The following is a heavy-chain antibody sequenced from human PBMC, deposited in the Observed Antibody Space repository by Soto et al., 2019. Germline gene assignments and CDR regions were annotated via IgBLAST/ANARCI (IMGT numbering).Heavy chain of an antibody. CDR1: VFTFSHAW. Sequence: GGSLRLSCAASVFTFSHAWMSWVRQAPGKGLEWVGRIKSQADGGTTDYAAPVKGRFTISRDDSKNTLYLQLNSLKTEDTAVYYCTTVAGYCSGDRCPVWGQGTTVTVSS. CDR2: IKSQADGGTT. D-gene: IGHD2-15*01. CDR3: TTVAGYCSGDRCPV. J-gene: IGHJ6*02. V-gene: IGHV3-15*01.